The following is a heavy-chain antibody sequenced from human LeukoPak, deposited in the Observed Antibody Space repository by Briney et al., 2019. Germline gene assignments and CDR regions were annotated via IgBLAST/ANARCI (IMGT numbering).Heavy chain of an antibody. V-gene: IGHV4-59*01. J-gene: IGHJ5*02. CDR3: ARVADYGDSGWFDP. CDR1: GGSISSYY. D-gene: IGHD4-17*01. Sequence: SETLSLTCTVSGGSISSYYWSWIRQPPGKGLEWMGYIYYSGSTNYNPSLKSRVTISVDTSKNQFSLKLSSVTAADTAVYYCARVADYGDSGWFDPWGQGTLVTVSS. CDR2: IYYSGST.